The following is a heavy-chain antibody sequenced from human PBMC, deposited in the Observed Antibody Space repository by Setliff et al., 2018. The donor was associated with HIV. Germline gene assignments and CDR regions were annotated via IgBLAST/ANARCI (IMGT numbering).Heavy chain of an antibody. D-gene: IGHD3-22*01. CDR3: AKELAASGLGYFDS. CDR2: ILSTGERT. V-gene: IGHV3-23*01. J-gene: IGHJ4*02. CDR1: GFTFSNYA. Sequence: GGSLRLSCAASGFTFSNYAMSWVRQAPGEGLEWVSAILSTGERTLYADSVKGRFTISRDNSKNTVYLQMNSLRAEDTAEYYCAKELAASGLGYFDSWGRGILVTVS.